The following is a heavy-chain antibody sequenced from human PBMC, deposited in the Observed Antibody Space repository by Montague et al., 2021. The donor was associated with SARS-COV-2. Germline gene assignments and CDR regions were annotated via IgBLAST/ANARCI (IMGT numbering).Heavy chain of an antibody. V-gene: IGHV4-34*01. CDR1: GGSFSTYS. D-gene: IGHD3-10*01. CDR2: IHHGGST. Sequence: SETLSLTCAVHGGSFSTYSWNWIRQPPGPGLERIGEIHHGGSTNYNHSLTRRVTISVAMSTNKFSLKLTSVAAADTAVYYCSSLGEGVVPSPILGVGAYYVDDYMDGWGKGTMVTVSS. J-gene: IGHJ6*03. CDR3: SSLGEGVVPSPILGVGAYYVDDYMDG.